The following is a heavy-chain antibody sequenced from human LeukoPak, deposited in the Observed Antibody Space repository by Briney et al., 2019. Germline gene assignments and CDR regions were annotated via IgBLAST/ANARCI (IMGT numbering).Heavy chain of an antibody. Sequence: SETLSLTCAVYGGSFSGYYWSCIRQPPGKGLEWIGEINHSGSTNYNPSLKSRVTISVDTSKNQFSLKLSSVTAADTAVYYCARHGGWLQFFDYWGQGTLVTVSS. CDR3: ARHGGWLQFFDY. V-gene: IGHV4-34*01. J-gene: IGHJ4*02. CDR2: INHSGST. D-gene: IGHD5-24*01. CDR1: GGSFSGYY.